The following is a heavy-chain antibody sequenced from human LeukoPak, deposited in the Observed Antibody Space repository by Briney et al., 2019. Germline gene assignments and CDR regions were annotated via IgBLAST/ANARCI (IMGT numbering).Heavy chain of an antibody. CDR3: ATDRGGAPFDY. CDR1: GXSFSNYG. CDR2: IWNDGSNK. Sequence: PGRSLRLSCAASGXSFSNYGVHWVRQAPGKGLEWVAVIWNDGSNKNYADSVKGRFTISRDNSKNTLYLEMNSLRAEDTAMYYCATDRGGAPFDYWGQGTLVTVSS. J-gene: IGHJ4*02. V-gene: IGHV3-33*01.